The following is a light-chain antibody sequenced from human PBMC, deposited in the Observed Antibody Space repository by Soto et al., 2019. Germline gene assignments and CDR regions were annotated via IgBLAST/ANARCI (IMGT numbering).Light chain of an antibody. CDR3: QQYGSSPLT. Sequence: EIVLTQSPGTLSLSPGERATLSCRASQSVSSSYLAWYQQKPGQAPRLFIYGASSRATGVPDRFSGSGSGTDFTLTISRLEPKDFAVYYCQQYGSSPLTFGGGTKVEIK. V-gene: IGKV3-20*01. CDR1: QSVSSSY. J-gene: IGKJ4*01. CDR2: GAS.